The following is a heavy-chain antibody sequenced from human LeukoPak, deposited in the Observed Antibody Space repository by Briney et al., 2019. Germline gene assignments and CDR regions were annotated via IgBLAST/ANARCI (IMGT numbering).Heavy chain of an antibody. J-gene: IGHJ4*02. CDR3: ARDRTGTNSMDY. CDR2: IIPIFGRA. CDR1: GGTFSSYA. V-gene: IGHV1-69*13. Sequence: GASVKVSCKASGGTFSSYAISWVRQAPGQGLEWMGGIIPIFGRANYAQKFQGRVTITADESTSTAYMELSSLRSEDTAVYYCARDRTGTNSMDYWGQGALVTVSS. D-gene: IGHD1-1*01.